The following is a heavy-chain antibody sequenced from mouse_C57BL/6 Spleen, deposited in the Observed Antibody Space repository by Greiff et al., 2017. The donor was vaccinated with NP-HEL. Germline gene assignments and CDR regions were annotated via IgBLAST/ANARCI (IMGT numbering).Heavy chain of an antibody. CDR2: INPNSGTT. J-gene: IGHJ1*03. Sequence: VQLQQSGPELVKPGASVKISCKASGYSFTDYNMNWVKQSNGKSLEWIGVINPNSGTTSYNRKFKGKATLTVDQSSSTAYMQLNSLTSEDSEVYYCAKFYDYDGYWYFDVWGTGTTVTVSS. V-gene: IGHV1-39*01. CDR3: AKFYDYDGYWYFDV. CDR1: GYSFTDYN. D-gene: IGHD2-4*01.